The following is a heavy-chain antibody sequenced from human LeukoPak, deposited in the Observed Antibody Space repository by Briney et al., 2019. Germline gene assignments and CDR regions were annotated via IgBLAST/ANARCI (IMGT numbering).Heavy chain of an antibody. CDR2: FDPEDGET. D-gene: IGHD1-14*01. CDR3: ATVPSITGTTGFDY. Sequence: GASVKVSCKVSGYTLTGLSMHWVRQAPGKGLEWMGGFDPEDGETIYAQKFQGRVTMTEDTSTDTAYMELSSLRSEDTAVYYCATVPSITGTTGFDYWGQGTLVTVSS. J-gene: IGHJ4*02. V-gene: IGHV1-24*01. CDR1: GYTLTGLS.